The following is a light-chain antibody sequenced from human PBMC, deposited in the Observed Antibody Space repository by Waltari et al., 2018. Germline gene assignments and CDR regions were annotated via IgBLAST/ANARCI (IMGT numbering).Light chain of an antibody. CDR2: GAS. CDR3: QHYVTLPVT. V-gene: IGKV3-20*01. CDR1: QSVGRA. J-gene: IGKJ1*01. Sequence: EIVLTHSPGTLSLSPGDGATLSCRTSQSVGRALAWYQQNRGQAPRLLIYGASSRATGIPDRFSGSGSGTDFSLTISRLEPEDFAVYYCQHYVTLPVTFGQGTKVEIK.